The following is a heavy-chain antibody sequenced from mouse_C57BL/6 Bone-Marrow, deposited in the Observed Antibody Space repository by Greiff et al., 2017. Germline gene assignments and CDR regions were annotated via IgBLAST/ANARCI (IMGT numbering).Heavy chain of an antibody. CDR2: IYPGSGNT. V-gene: IGHV1-76*01. D-gene: IGHD2-4*01. CDR3: ARSRYDYDPAWFAY. CDR1: GYTFTDYY. J-gene: IGHJ3*01. Sequence: VQLQQSGAELVRPGASVKLSCKASGYTFTDYYINWVKQRPGQGLEWIARIYPGSGNTYYNEKFKGKATLTAEKSSSTAYMQLSSLTSEDSAVYFCARSRYDYDPAWFAYWGQGTLVTVSA.